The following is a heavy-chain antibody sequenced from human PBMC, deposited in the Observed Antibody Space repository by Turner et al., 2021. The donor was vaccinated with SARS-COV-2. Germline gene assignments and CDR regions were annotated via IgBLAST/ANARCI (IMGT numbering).Heavy chain of an antibody. Sequence: EVQLFESGCGLVQPGWSLGPSCAASGFTFSSYAMRWVRQAPGKGLEWVSGISGSGCSTYYADSVKGRFTISRDNSKNTLYLQMNSLRAEDTAVYYCAKDLGGYFDYWGQGTLVTVSS. D-gene: IGHD2-15*01. CDR1: GFTFSSYA. J-gene: IGHJ4*02. CDR2: ISGSGCST. CDR3: AKDLGGYFDY. V-gene: IGHV3-23*01.